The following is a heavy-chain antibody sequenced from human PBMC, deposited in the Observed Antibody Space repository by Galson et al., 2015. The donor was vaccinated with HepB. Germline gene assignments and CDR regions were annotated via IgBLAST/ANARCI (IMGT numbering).Heavy chain of an antibody. Sequence: QSGAEVKKPGASVKVSCKASGGTFSSYAISWVRQAPGQGLEWMGWISAYNGNTNYAQKLQGRVTMTTDTSTSTAYMELRSLRSDDTAVYYCASVPGIAVALGDYYYGMDVWGQGTTVTVSS. CDR3: ASVPGIAVALGDYYYGMDV. J-gene: IGHJ6*02. CDR1: GGTFSSYA. V-gene: IGHV1-18*01. CDR2: ISAYNGNT. D-gene: IGHD6-19*01.